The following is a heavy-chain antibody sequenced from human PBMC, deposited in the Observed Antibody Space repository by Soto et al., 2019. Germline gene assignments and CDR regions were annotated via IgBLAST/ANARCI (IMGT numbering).Heavy chain of an antibody. CDR1: GFTFSTYA. V-gene: IGHV3-30-3*01. CDR3: ARDGTRGSSSWLTHFDY. D-gene: IGHD6-13*01. CDR2: ISYDGSNK. J-gene: IGHJ4*02. Sequence: GSLRLSCAASGFTFSTYAMHWVRQAPGKGLEWVAVISYDGSNKYYADSVKGRFTISRDNSKNTLYLQMNSLRAEDTAVYYCARDGTRGSSSWLTHFDYWGQGTLVTVSS.